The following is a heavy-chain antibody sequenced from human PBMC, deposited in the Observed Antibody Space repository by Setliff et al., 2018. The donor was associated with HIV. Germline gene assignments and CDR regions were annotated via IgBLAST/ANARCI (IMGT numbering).Heavy chain of an antibody. D-gene: IGHD1-26*01. CDR2: ISNYNGNT. CDR1: DYTFTNYG. CDR3: ARASGGNSVENGFDI. J-gene: IGHJ3*02. Sequence: ASVKVSCKTSDYTFTNYGIYWVRQAPGQGLEWMGWISNYNGNTNYAQKFHGRVTMTTDTSTRTAYMDMRGLTYDDTAVYYCARASGGNSVENGFDIWGQGTMVTVSS. V-gene: IGHV1-18*01.